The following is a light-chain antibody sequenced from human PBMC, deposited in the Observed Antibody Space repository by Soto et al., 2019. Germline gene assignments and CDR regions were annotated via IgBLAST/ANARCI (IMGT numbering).Light chain of an antibody. CDR2: NAS. CDR3: HQYAYAPWT. V-gene: IGKV3-20*01. CDR1: QSVGRDY. J-gene: IGKJ1*01. Sequence: EIVLTPSPATLSLSPVERATLSCRASQSVGRDYLAWYQQKPGQAPRLVIYNASNRASGIPDRFSGSGSGTDFTLTISRLEPEDFAVYYCHQYAYAPWTFGQGTKVDIK.